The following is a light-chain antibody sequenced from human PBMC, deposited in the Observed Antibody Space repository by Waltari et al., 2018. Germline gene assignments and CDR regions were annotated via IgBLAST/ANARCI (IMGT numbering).Light chain of an antibody. CDR3: SSYTYGGPWV. CDR1: SSDVGSYDC. Sequence: SALTQPASAPASPGQSTPISCTGSSSDVGSYDCVAWYQQHPGKAPHLLIYEVDKRPSGVSSRFSGSKSGNAASLTISGLQAEDEAHYFCSSYTYGGPWVFGGGTLLTVL. CDR2: EVD. V-gene: IGLV2-23*02. J-gene: IGLJ2*01.